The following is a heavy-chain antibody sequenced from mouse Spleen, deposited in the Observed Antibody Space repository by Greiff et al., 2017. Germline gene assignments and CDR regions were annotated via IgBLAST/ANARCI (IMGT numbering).Heavy chain of an antibody. CDR3: ARGVTTHWYFDV. Sequence: QVQLKQSGAELVMPGASVKLSCKASGYTFTSYWMHWVKQRPGQGLEWIGEIDPSDSYTNYNQKFKGKATLTVDKSSSTAYMQLSSLTSEDSAVYYCARGVTTHWYFDVWGTGTTVTVSS. CDR1: GYTFTSYW. CDR2: IDPSDSYT. D-gene: IGHD2-5*01. J-gene: IGHJ1*03. V-gene: IGHV1-69*01.